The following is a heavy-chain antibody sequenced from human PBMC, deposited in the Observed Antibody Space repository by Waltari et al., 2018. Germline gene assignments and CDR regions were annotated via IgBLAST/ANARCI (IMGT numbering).Heavy chain of an antibody. CDR3: AKGVTGCTTSNCYLYGDDY. CDR1: GFTFSIYG. D-gene: IGHD2-8*01. CDR2: ISHDGSKK. V-gene: IGHV3-30*18. J-gene: IGHJ4*02. Sequence: QVQLVESGGGVVQPGSSLRLSCLTSGFTFSIYGMHWVRQAPGKGLEWVALISHDGSKKYYLDSVKGRFTVSRDSSKNTLYLQMNSLRPEDTAVYYCAKGVTGCTTSNCYLYGDDYWGQGTAVTVSS.